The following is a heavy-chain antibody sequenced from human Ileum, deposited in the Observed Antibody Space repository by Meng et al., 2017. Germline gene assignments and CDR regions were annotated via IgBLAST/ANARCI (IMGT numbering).Heavy chain of an antibody. CDR2: NYYSGST. D-gene: IGHD3-3*01. Sequence: QVQLQESGPGLVKPSQTLSLTCTASGCSISSGDYYWSWIRQPPGKGLEWIGYNYYSGSTYYNPSLKSRVTISVDTSKNQFSLKLSSVTAADTAVYYCARENTIFGVVWGSWFDPWGQGTLVTVSS. CDR3: ARENTIFGVVWGSWFDP. CDR1: GCSISSGDYY. J-gene: IGHJ5*02. V-gene: IGHV4-30-4*01.